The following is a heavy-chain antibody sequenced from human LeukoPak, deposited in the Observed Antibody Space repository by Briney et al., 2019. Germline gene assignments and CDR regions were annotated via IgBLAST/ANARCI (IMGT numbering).Heavy chain of an antibody. CDR2: INSDGYSI. CDR1: GFTFSSYW. J-gene: IGHJ4*02. D-gene: IGHD1-26*01. Sequence: PGGSLRLSCAASGFTFSSYWMHWVRRAPGKGLEWVSRINSDGYSIGYAAAVKGRFTISRDNAKNTLYLQMNSMRAEDTAVYYCARERGGNFDSWGQGTLVTVSS. CDR3: ARERGGNFDS. V-gene: IGHV3-74*01.